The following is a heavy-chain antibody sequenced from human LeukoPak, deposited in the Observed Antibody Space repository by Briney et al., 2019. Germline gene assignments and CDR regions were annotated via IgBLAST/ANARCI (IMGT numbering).Heavy chain of an antibody. V-gene: IGHV1-58*01. CDR3: AAEGISRGYYYYGMDV. CDR1: GFTFTSSA. CDR2: IVVGSGNT. Sequence: SVKVSCKASGFTFTSSAVQWVRQARGQRLEWIGWIVVGSGNTNYAQKFQERVTITRDMPTSTAYMELSSLRFEDTAVYYCAAEGISRGYYYYGMDVWGKGTTVTVSS. D-gene: IGHD2/OR15-2a*01. J-gene: IGHJ6*04.